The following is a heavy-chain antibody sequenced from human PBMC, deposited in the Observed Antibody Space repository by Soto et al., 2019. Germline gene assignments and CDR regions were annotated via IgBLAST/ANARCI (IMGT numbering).Heavy chain of an antibody. Sequence: QVQLQQWGAGLLKPSETLSLTCAVYGGSFSGYYWSWIRQPPGKGLEWIGEINHSGSTNYNPSLKSRVTISVDTSKNQFSLKLSSVTAADTAVYYCARVGGQQQLVPDYWGQGTLVTVSS. CDR2: INHSGST. D-gene: IGHD6-13*01. CDR1: GGSFSGYY. J-gene: IGHJ4*02. CDR3: ARVGGQQQLVPDY. V-gene: IGHV4-34*01.